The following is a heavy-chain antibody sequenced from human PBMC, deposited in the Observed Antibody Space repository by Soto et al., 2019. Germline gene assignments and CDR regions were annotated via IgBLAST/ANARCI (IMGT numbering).Heavy chain of an antibody. CDR2: LGAGGDT. J-gene: IGHJ4*02. CDR3: ARGTMVRGTLDPGISGPLDY. Sequence: EVQLVESGGGWVQPGGSLRLACAASGFTVSSYDMHWVRHVTGKGLEWVSTLGAGGDTYFPDSVKGRFTISRDHAKNSLYLQMNNLGAGDTAVYYCARGTMVRGTLDPGISGPLDYWGQGTLVAVSS. V-gene: IGHV3-13*01. D-gene: IGHD3-10*01. CDR1: GFTVSSYD.